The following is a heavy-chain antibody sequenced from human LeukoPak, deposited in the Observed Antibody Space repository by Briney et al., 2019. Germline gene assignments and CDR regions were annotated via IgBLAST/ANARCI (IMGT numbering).Heavy chain of an antibody. D-gene: IGHD3-10*01. J-gene: IGHJ6*02. CDR1: GFTFSSYA. CDR2: ISGSGGST. CDR3: AKGGGQRFGELHYHYGTDV. Sequence: GGSLRLSCAASGFTFSSYAMSWVRQAPGKGLEWVSAISGSGGSTYYADSVKGRFTISRDNSKNTLYLQMYSLRAEDTAVYYCAKGGGQRFGELHYHYGTDVWGQGTTVTVSS. V-gene: IGHV3-23*01.